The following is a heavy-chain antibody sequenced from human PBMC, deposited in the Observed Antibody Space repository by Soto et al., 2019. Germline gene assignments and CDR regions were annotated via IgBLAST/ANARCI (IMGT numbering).Heavy chain of an antibody. V-gene: IGHV3-21*01. CDR1: GFTFSSYS. D-gene: IGHD6-6*01. CDR2: ISSSSSYI. CDR3: ARDTLSSSQGDDAFDI. Sequence: PGGSLRLSCAASGFTFSSYSMNWVRQAPGKGLEWVSSISSSSSYIYYADSVKGRFTISRDNAKNSLYLQMNSLRAEDTAVYYCARDTLSSSQGDDAFDIWGQGTMVTVSS. J-gene: IGHJ3*02.